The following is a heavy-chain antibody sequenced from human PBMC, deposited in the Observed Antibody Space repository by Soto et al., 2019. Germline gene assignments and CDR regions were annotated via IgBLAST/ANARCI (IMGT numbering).Heavy chain of an antibody. Sequence: ASVKISCKASGYTFTSYYIHWVRQAPGQGLEWMGIINPGGGSTSHPQKLQGRVTMTRDTSTSTVYMELSSLRSEDTAVYYCARGNEAEYFQHRGQGTLVTVSS. V-gene: IGHV1-46*01. CDR1: GYTFTSYY. D-gene: IGHD2-8*01. CDR3: ARGNEAEYFQH. CDR2: INPGGGST. J-gene: IGHJ1*01.